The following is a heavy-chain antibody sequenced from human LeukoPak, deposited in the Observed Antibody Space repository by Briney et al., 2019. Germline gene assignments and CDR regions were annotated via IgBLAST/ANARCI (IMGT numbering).Heavy chain of an antibody. V-gene: IGHV3-30-3*01. CDR1: GFTFSSYA. J-gene: IGHJ4*02. CDR2: ISYDGSNK. CDR3: ARDRDTYFDY. Sequence: GRSLRLSCAASGFTFSSYAMHWVRQAPGKGLEWVAVISYDGSNKYYADSVKGRFTISRDNFKNTLYLQMNSLRAEDTAVYYCARDRDTYFDYWGQGTLVTVSS.